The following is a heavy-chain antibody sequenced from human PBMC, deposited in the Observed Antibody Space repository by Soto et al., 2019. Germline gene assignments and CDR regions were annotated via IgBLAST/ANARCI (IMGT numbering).Heavy chain of an antibody. J-gene: IGHJ6*02. Sequence: GGSLRLSCAASGFTFSSYAMHWVRQAPGKGLEWVAVISYDGSNKYYADSVKGRFTISRDNSKNTLYLQMNSLRAEDTAVYYCARDDWDRDSNYAANYYYGMDVWGQGTTVTVSS. CDR2: ISYDGSNK. CDR3: ARDDWDRDSNYAANYYYGMDV. V-gene: IGHV3-30-3*01. CDR1: GFTFSSYA. D-gene: IGHD4-4*01.